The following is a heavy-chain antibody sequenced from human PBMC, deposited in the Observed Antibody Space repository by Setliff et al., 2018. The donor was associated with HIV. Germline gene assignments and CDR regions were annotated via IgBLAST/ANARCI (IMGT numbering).Heavy chain of an antibody. CDR1: GFSFGDYY. CDR3: AKTLPTLYPPHDYYFAMDV. D-gene: IGHD2-15*01. Sequence: GGSLRLSCGASGFSFGDYYMSWIRQAPGKGLEWISYISSSSTYTNYADSVKGRFTISRDNAKNSLFLQMKSLRAEDTAVYYCAKTLPTLYPPHDYYFAMDVWGQGTTVTVSS. J-gene: IGHJ6*02. CDR2: ISSSSTYT. V-gene: IGHV3-11*03.